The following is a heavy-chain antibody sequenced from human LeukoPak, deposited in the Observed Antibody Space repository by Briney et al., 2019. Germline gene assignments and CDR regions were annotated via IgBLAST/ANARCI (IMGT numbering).Heavy chain of an antibody. J-gene: IGHJ4*02. Sequence: GGSLRLSCAASGFTFSSYEMNWVRQAPGKGLEWVSYISSSGSTIYYADSVKGRFTVSRDNAKNSLYLQMNSLRAEDTAVYYCARHDASDWYCVQYWGQGTLVTVSS. CDR2: ISSSGSTI. CDR1: GFTFSSYE. V-gene: IGHV3-48*03. CDR3: ARHDASDWYCVQY. D-gene: IGHD6-19*01.